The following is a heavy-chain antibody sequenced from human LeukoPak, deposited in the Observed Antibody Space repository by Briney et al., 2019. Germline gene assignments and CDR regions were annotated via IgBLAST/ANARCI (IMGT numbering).Heavy chain of an antibody. J-gene: IGHJ4*02. Sequence: PGGSLRLSCAASGFTFSSYSMNWVRQAPGKGLEWVSSISSSSSYIYYADSVKGRFTISRDNAKNSLYLQMNSLRAEDTAVYYCARPPVSGGYYFDYWGQGTLVTVSS. CDR1: GFTFSSYS. D-gene: IGHD2-8*02. CDR3: ARPPVSGGYYFDY. V-gene: IGHV3-21*01. CDR2: ISSSSSYI.